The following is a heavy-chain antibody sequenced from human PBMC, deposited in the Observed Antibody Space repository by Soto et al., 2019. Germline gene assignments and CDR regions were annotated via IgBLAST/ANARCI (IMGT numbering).Heavy chain of an antibody. CDR1: GFTFSSYA. CDR2: SSGSGGST. CDR3: AKDGYYDLDMDV. Sequence: PRRSLRLSCAASGFTFSSYAMSWVRQAPGKGLEWVSASSGSGGSTYYANSVKGRFTISRDNSKNTLYLQLNSLRAEDTAVYYCAKDGYYDLDMDVWGQGTTVTVSS. V-gene: IGHV3-23*01. J-gene: IGHJ6*02.